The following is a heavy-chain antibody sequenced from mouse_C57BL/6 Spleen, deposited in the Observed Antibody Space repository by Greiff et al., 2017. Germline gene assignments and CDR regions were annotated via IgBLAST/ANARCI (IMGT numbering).Heavy chain of an antibody. V-gene: IGHV3-1*01. CDR1: GYSITSGYD. J-gene: IGHJ1*03. CDR2: ISYSGST. Sequence: EVQRVESGPGMVKPSQSLSLTCTVTGYSITSGYDWHWIRHFPGNKLEWMGYISYSGSTNYNPSLKSRISITHDTSKNHFFLKLNSVTTEDTATYYCARAADYDYHWYFDVWGTGTTVTVSS. CDR3: ARAADYDYHWYFDV. D-gene: IGHD2-4*01.